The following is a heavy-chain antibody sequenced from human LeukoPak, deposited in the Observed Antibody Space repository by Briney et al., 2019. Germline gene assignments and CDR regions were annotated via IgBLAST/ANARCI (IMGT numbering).Heavy chain of an antibody. CDR2: ISWNSGSI. J-gene: IGHJ4*02. V-gene: IGHV3-9*03. Sequence: QTGGSLRLSCAASGFTFDDYAMHWVRQAPGKGLEWVSGISWNSGSIGYADSVKGRFTISRDNAKNSLYLQMNSLRAEDMALYYCAKDSSGTGYSSGWYGGGFDYWGQGTLVTVSS. D-gene: IGHD6-19*01. CDR3: AKDSSGTGYSSGWYGGGFDY. CDR1: GFTFDDYA.